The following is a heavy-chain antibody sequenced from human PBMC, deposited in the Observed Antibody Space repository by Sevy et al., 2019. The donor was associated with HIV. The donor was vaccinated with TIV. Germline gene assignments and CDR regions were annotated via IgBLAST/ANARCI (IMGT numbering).Heavy chain of an antibody. J-gene: IGHJ4*02. CDR1: GGSISSGNW. CDR3: TREQVGARVYYFDY. V-gene: IGHV4-4*02. CDR2: IYHSGST. Sequence: SETLSLTCAVSGGSISSGNWWIWVRQPPGNGLEWIGEIYHSGSTNYNPSLKSRVTISVDKSKNQCSLKLRSVTAADTAVYYCTREQVGARVYYFDYWGQGTLVTVSS. D-gene: IGHD1-26*01.